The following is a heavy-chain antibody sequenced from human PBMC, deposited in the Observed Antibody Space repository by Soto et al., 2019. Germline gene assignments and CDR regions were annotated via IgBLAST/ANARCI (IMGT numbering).Heavy chain of an antibody. CDR3: AKDRRPPGAFDI. Sequence: HPGGSLRLSCAASGFTFSSYAMSWVRQAPGKGLEWVSAISGSGGSTYYADSVKGRFTISRDNSKNTLYLQMNSLRAEDTAVYYCAKDRRPPGAFDIWGQGTMVTVSS. CDR2: ISGSGGST. V-gene: IGHV3-23*01. CDR1: GFTFSSYA. J-gene: IGHJ3*02.